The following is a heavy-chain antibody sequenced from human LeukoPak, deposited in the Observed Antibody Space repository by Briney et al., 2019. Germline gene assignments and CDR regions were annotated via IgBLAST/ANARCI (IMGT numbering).Heavy chain of an antibody. CDR1: GFTFSSYP. V-gene: IGHV3-21*01. Sequence: GGSLRLSCAPSGFTFSSYPMNWVRQAPGKGLEWVSSISSSSSYIYYADSVKGRFTISRDNAKNSLYLQMNSLGAEDTAVYYCARSTVAATVAFDIWGQGTMVTVSS. CDR3: ARSTVAATVAFDI. J-gene: IGHJ3*02. CDR2: ISSSSSYI. D-gene: IGHD6-19*01.